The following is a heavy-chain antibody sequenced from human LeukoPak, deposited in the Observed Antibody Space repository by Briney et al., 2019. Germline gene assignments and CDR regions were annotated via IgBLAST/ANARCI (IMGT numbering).Heavy chain of an antibody. V-gene: IGHV4-59*12. CDR1: GGSISSYY. CDR2: IYHSGST. Sequence: SETLSLTCTVSGGSISSYYWSWIRQPPGKGLEWIGYIYHSGSTYYNPSLKSRVTISVDRSKNQFSLKLSSVTAADTAVYYCARDLNYMDVWGKGTTVTVSS. J-gene: IGHJ6*03. CDR3: ARDLNYMDV.